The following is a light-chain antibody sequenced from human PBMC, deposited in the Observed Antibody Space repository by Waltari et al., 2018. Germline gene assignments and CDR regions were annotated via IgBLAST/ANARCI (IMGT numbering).Light chain of an antibody. CDR3: QQRSNWPLT. CDR2: DAS. CDR1: QSVSSF. Sequence: EIVLTQSPATLSLSQGERGTLSCRASQSVSSFLTWFQQKPGQAPRLLIYDASKRATDIPARFSGSGSGTDFTLTISSLEPEDFAVYYCQQRSNWPLTFGGGTKVEFK. J-gene: IGKJ4*01. V-gene: IGKV3-11*01.